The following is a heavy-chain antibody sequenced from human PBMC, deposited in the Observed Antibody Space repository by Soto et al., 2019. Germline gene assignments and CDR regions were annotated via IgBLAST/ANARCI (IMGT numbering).Heavy chain of an antibody. J-gene: IGHJ4*02. Sequence: QVQLVESGGGLVKPGGSLRLSCAASGFTFSDYYMSWIRQAPGKGLEWVSYISSSDNIMYYADSVKGRFTISRDNAKNSLYLQMNSPRAEDTAVYFCARDLGYYDSSGYFDNWGQGTLVTVSS. CDR2: ISSSDNIM. D-gene: IGHD3-22*01. CDR3: ARDLGYYDSSGYFDN. V-gene: IGHV3-11*01. CDR1: GFTFSDYY.